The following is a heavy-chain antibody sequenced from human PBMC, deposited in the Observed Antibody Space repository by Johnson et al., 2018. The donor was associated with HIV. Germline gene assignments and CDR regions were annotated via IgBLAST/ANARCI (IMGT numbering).Heavy chain of an antibody. CDR2: ISYDGSNK. CDR1: GFTFSSYA. Sequence: QVQLLESGGGLVQPGRSLRLSCAASGFTFSSYAMHWVRQAPGKGLEWVAVISYDGSNKYYADSVKGRFTISRDNSKNTLYLQMNSLRAEDTAVYYCARDLGWSGDAFDIWGQGTMVTVSS. J-gene: IGHJ3*02. CDR3: ARDLGWSGDAFDI. V-gene: IGHV3-30*14. D-gene: IGHD3-16*01.